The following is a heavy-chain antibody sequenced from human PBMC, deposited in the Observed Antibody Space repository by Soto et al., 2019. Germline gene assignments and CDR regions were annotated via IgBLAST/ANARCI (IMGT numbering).Heavy chain of an antibody. Sequence: GGSLRLSCAASGFTFSSYAMSWVRQAPGKGLKWVSEISGSGGSTYYADSVKGRFTISRDNAKNSLYLQMNSLRAEDTAVYYCARAHTGYTSSWYGFSDYWGQGTLVTVSS. V-gene: IGHV3-23*01. CDR3: ARAHTGYTSSWYGFSDY. D-gene: IGHD6-13*01. CDR2: ISGSGGST. J-gene: IGHJ4*02. CDR1: GFTFSSYA.